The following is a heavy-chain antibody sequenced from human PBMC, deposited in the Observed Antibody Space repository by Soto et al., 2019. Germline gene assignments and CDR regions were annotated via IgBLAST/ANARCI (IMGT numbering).Heavy chain of an antibody. Sequence: ASVKVSCKASGYTFTSYDINWVRQATGQGLEWMGWMNPNSGNTGYAQKFQGRVTMTRSTSISTAYMELSSLRAEDTAVYYCAKDYYYDSSGYYAQPHYFDYWGQGTLVTVSS. CDR3: AKDYYYDSSGYYAQPHYFDY. V-gene: IGHV1-8*01. CDR1: GYTFTSYD. J-gene: IGHJ4*02. CDR2: MNPNSGNT. D-gene: IGHD3-22*01.